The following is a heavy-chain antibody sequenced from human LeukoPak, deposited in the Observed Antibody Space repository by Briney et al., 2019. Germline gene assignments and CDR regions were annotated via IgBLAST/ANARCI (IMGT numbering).Heavy chain of an antibody. Sequence: PSETLSLTCTVSGGSISSYYWSWIRQPPGKGLEWIGYIYYSGSTNYNPSLKSRVTISVDASKNQFSLKLSSVTAADTAVYYCARGGFWSGRVDYWGRGTLVTVSS. V-gene: IGHV4-59*01. CDR1: GGSISSYY. J-gene: IGHJ4*02. CDR3: ARGGFWSGRVDY. D-gene: IGHD3-3*01. CDR2: IYYSGST.